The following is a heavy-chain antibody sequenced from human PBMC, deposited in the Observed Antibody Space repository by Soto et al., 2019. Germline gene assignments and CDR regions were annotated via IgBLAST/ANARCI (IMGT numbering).Heavy chain of an antibody. CDR2: IYHSGNT. Sequence: TLYLTCSVSGGSISSSGYYWSWIRQLPGKDLEWIGYIYHSGNTYYNSSLKSRLTISVDTSKNQFSLKLTSVTAADTAVYYCARVGISRPDAFDISGQATMVTVSS. J-gene: IGHJ3*02. D-gene: IGHD3-3*02. CDR1: GGSISSSGYY. V-gene: IGHV4-31*03. CDR3: ARVGISRPDAFDI.